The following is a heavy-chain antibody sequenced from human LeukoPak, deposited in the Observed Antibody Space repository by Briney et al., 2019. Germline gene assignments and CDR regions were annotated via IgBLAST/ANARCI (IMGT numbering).Heavy chain of an antibody. CDR3: AREGYISSWYFDY. CDR1: GFTFSSYE. J-gene: IGHJ4*02. Sequence: GGSLRLSCAASGFTFSSYEMNWVRQAPGKGLEWVSYISSSGNTMYYADSVKGRFTISRDNAKNSLYLQMDSLRAEDTAVYYCAREGYISSWYFDYWGQGTLVTVSS. CDR2: ISSSGNTM. V-gene: IGHV3-48*03. D-gene: IGHD6-13*01.